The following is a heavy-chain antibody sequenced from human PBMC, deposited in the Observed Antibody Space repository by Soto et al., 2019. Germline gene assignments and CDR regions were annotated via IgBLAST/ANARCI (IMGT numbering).Heavy chain of an antibody. CDR1: GYTFTGYY. CDR2: INPNSGGT. D-gene: IGHD2-2*01. V-gene: IGHV1-2*02. Sequence: GASVKVSCKASGYTFTGYYMHWVRQAPGQGLEWMGWINPNSGGTNYAQKFQGRFTMTRDTSISTAYMELSRLRSDDTAVYYCAREEGCSSTSCKYYYYYYGMDVWGQGTTVTVSS. CDR3: AREEGCSSTSCKYYYYYYGMDV. J-gene: IGHJ6*02.